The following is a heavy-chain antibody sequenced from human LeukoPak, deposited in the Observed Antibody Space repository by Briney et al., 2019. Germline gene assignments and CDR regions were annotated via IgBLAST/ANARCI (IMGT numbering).Heavy chain of an antibody. D-gene: IGHD6-19*01. CDR3: ARTDTSGWSRPLDC. CDR1: GFTFSNYA. Sequence: PGGSLRLSCAASGFTFSNYAMHWVRQAPGKGLEWVAVISSDGSNKYYAGSVEGRFTISRDNYNSTLLLQMNSLRAEDSAVFYCARTDTSGWSRPLDCWGQGTLVTVSS. CDR2: ISSDGSNK. J-gene: IGHJ4*02. V-gene: IGHV3-30*04.